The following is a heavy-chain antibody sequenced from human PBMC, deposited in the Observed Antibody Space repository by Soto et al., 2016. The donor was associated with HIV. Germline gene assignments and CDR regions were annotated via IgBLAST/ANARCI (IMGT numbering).Heavy chain of an antibody. V-gene: IGHV1-2*02. CDR3: AKQNYYDDISSHRYMDV. D-gene: IGHD3-22*01. CDR1: GYTFTDYY. Sequence: QVQLVQSGAEVRKPGASVKVSCEASGYTFTDYYLHWVRQAPGQGLEWMGWINPKSGTTKYAQKFQGRVTMTRDTSISTVYMDLRRLRSGDTAVYYCAKQNYYDDISSHRYMDVWGKGTTVTVSS. CDR2: INPKSGTT. J-gene: IGHJ6*03.